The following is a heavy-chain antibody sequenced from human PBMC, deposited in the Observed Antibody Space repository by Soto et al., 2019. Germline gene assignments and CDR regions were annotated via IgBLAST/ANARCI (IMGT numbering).Heavy chain of an antibody. Sequence: SETLSLTCTVSGGSISSGDYYWSCIRQPPGKGLEWIGYIYYSGSTYYNPSLKSRVTISVDTSKNQFSLKLSSVTAADTAVYYCARVSSRMINAFDIWGQGTMVTVSS. J-gene: IGHJ3*02. CDR2: IYYSGST. CDR1: GGSISSGDYY. CDR3: ARVSSRMINAFDI. V-gene: IGHV4-30-4*01. D-gene: IGHD3-16*01.